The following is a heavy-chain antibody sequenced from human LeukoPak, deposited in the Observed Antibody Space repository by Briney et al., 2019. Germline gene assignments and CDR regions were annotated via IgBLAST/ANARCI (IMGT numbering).Heavy chain of an antibody. D-gene: IGHD6-13*01. J-gene: IGHJ5*02. CDR3: AREAVIAAAGTGGLNWFDP. V-gene: IGHV4-34*01. Sequence: SETLSLTCAVYGGSFSGYYWSWIRQPPGKGLEWIGEINHSGSTNYNPSLKSRVTISVDTSKNQFSLKLSSVTAADTAVYYCAREAVIAAAGTGGLNWFDPWGQGTLVTVSS. CDR1: GGSFSGYY. CDR2: INHSGST.